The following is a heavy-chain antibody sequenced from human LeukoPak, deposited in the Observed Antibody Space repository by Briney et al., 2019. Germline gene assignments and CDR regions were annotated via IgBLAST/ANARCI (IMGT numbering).Heavy chain of an antibody. V-gene: IGHV3-53*01. D-gene: IGHD3-10*01. CDR2: IYSGGST. J-gene: IGHJ6*03. CDR1: GFTVSSNY. Sequence: PGGSLRLSCAASGFTVSSNYMSWVRQAPGKGLEWVSIIYSGGSTFYADSVKGRFTISRDNSKNTLYLQKNSLGAEDTAVYYCARSLRVRGVPDYMDVWGKGTTVTISS. CDR3: ARSLRVRGVPDYMDV.